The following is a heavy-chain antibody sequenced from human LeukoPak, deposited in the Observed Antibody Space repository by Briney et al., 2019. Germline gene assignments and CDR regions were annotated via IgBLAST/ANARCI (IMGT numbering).Heavy chain of an antibody. CDR2: LSSSSGSA. V-gene: IGHV3-23*01. CDR3: ASGGYYTHFNY. Sequence: RGSLRLSCAASGFSFASYSMSWVRQAPGKGLEWVSTLSSSSGSAFYADSVKGRFGISRDNSKSTLYLQMNSLRAEDTAVYFCASGGYYTHFNYWGQGAQVTVSS. D-gene: IGHD4-17*01. J-gene: IGHJ4*02. CDR1: GFSFASYS.